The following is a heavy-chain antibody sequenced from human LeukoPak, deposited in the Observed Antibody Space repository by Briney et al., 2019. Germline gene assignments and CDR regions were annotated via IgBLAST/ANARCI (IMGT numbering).Heavy chain of an antibody. CDR3: ARDKVPGDD. V-gene: IGHV4-59*01. CDR1: GGSISGYY. J-gene: IGHJ4*02. CDR2: IFYTRSA. Sequence: SETLSLTCTVSGGSISGYYWNWVRQPPGKGLEWIGYIFYTRSADYNPALKSRVTISVDTSKNQFSLRLNSVTAADTAVYYCARDKVPGDDWGQGTLVTVSS. D-gene: IGHD1-1*01.